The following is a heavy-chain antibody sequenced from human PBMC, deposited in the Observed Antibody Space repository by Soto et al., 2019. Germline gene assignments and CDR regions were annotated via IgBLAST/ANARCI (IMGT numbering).Heavy chain of an antibody. Sequence: GGSLRLSCVASGFDFSDFHISWVRQAPGKGLEWISYISSSLGHTDNAESVKGRFTISRDNAKSSVFLEMSDLRSDDTAVYYWAANVNFGLNFWGQGTLVTVSS. CDR2: ISSSLGHT. J-gene: IGHJ4*02. V-gene: IGHV3-11*03. D-gene: IGHD1-7*01. CDR1: GFDFSDFH. CDR3: AANVNFGLNF.